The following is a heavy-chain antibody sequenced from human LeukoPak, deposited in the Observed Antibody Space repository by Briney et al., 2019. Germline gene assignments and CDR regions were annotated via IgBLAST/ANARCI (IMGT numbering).Heavy chain of an antibody. V-gene: IGHV3-21*06. CDR3: ARAGEYSTSWSAPFDS. CDR2: ISSSSTYI. D-gene: IGHD2-2*01. CDR1: GFTFTTFT. J-gene: IGHJ4*02. Sequence: GGSLRLSCAASGFTFTTFTMHWVRQAPGKGLEWVSSISSSSTYIFYADSVSGRFIISRDNAENSLYLQMNSLRADDTAVYYCARAGEYSTSWSAPFDSWAKGPLATAS.